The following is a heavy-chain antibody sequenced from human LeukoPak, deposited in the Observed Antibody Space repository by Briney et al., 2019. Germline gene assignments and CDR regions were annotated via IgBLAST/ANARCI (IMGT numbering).Heavy chain of an antibody. CDR1: GYSISSGYY. J-gene: IGHJ6*03. CDR3: ARGLRFLEWLWNYMDV. V-gene: IGHV4-38-2*02. Sequence: SETLSLTCNVSGYSISSGYYWAWIRQAPGKGLEWIGSIYHSGYTHYNPSLKGRVTISVDTSKNDFSLKLSSVTAADTAVYYCARGLRFLEWLWNYMDVWGKGTTVTVSS. D-gene: IGHD3-3*01. CDR2: IYHSGYT.